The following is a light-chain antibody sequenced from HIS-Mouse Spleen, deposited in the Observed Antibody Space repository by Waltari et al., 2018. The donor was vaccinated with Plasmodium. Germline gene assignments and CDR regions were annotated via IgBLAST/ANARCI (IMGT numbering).Light chain of an antibody. CDR3: QQSYSTWT. CDR2: AAS. V-gene: IGKV1-39*01. J-gene: IGKJ1*01. Sequence: DIQMTHSPSSLLASVADSVTITCRASQSISTYLNWYQQKPGKAPKLLIYAASSLQSGVPSRFSGSGSGTDFTLSISSLQPEDFATYYCQQSYSTWTFGQGTKVEIK. CDR1: QSISTY.